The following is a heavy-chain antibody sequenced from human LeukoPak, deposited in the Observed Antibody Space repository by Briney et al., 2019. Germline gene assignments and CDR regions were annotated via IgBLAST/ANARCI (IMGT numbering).Heavy chain of an antibody. CDR2: ISYDGSYK. V-gene: IGHV3-30-3*01. CDR3: AKGRGWEASYYYYYMDV. J-gene: IGHJ6*03. CDR1: GFTFSSYA. D-gene: IGHD1-26*01. Sequence: GGSLRLSCAATGFTFSSYAMHWVRQAPGKGLEWVAVISYDGSYKYYADSVKGRFTISRDNSKNTLYLQMNSLRAEDTAVYYCAKGRGWEASYYYYYMDVWGKGTTATISS.